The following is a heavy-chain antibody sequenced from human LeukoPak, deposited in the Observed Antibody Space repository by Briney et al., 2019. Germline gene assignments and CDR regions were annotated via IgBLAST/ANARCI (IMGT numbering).Heavy chain of an antibody. CDR2: ISAYNGNT. CDR3: ARVPWFWYSYAEYYFDY. J-gene: IGHJ4*02. CDR1: GYTFTSYG. V-gene: IGHV1-18*01. D-gene: IGHD5-18*01. Sequence: ASVKVSCKASGYTFTSYGISWVRQAPGQGLEWMGWISAYNGNTNYAQKLQGRVTMTTDTSTSTAYMELRSLRSDGTAVYYCARVPWFWYSYAEYYFDYWGQGTLVTVSS.